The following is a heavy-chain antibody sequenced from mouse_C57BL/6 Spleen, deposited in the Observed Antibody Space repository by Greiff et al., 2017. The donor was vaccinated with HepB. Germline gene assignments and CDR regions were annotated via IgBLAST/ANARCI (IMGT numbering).Heavy chain of an antibody. CDR2: INYDGSST. J-gene: IGHJ1*03. CDR1: GFTFSDYY. Sequence: EVQVVESEGGLVQPGRSMKLSCTASGFTFSDYYMAWVRQVPEKGLEWVANINYDGSSTYYLDSLKSRFIISRDNAKNILYLQMSSLKSEDTATYYCARDVANYWYFDVWGTGTTVTVSS. CDR3: ARDVANYWYFDV. V-gene: IGHV5-16*01.